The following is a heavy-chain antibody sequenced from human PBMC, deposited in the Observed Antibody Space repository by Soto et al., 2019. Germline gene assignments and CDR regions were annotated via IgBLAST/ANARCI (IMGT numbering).Heavy chain of an antibody. V-gene: IGHV4-34*01. CDR2: INHSGRT. Sequence: QVQLQQWGAGLLKPSETLSLTCAVYGGSFSGYYWSWIRQPPGKGLEWIGEINHSGRTNSNPSLKSRVTISVDTPKNQFSLKLSSVTAADTAVYLCARGGGGWYLHNWGQGTLVTVSS. D-gene: IGHD6-19*01. J-gene: IGHJ4*02. CDR3: ARGGGGWYLHN. CDR1: GGSFSGYY.